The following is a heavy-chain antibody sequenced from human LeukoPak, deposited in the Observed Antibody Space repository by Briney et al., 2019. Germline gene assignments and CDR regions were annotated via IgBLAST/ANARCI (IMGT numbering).Heavy chain of an antibody. CDR1: GFTFSSSA. CDR2: ISGSGGST. J-gene: IGHJ4*02. CDR3: ARHGYSGYGGFDY. Sequence: GGSLRLSCAASGFTFSSSAINWVRQAPGKGLEWVSTISGSGGSTYYADSVKGRFTISRDNSRNTLYLQMNSLRAEDTAVYYCARHGYSGYGGFDYWGQGTLVTVSS. V-gene: IGHV3-23*01. D-gene: IGHD5-12*01.